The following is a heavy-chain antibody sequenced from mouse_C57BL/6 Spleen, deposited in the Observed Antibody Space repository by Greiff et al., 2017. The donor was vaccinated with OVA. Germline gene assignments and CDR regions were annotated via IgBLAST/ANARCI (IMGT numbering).Heavy chain of an antibody. J-gene: IGHJ2*01. Sequence: VQLQQPGAELVRPGSSVKLSCKASGYTFTSYWMNWVKQRPGQGLEWIGNIYPSDSETHYNQKFKDKATLTVDKSSSTAYMQLSSLTSEDSAVYYCARTDYYGSSPHFDYWGQGTTLTVSS. V-gene: IGHV1-61*01. D-gene: IGHD1-1*01. CDR1: GYTFTSYW. CDR3: ARTDYYGSSPHFDY. CDR2: IYPSDSET.